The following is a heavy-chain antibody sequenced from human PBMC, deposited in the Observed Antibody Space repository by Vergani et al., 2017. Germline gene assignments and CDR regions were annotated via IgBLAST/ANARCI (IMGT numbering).Heavy chain of an antibody. CDR3: ARVGAGAGPYYFDY. CDR1: GYTFTSYA. V-gene: IGHV1-3*01. D-gene: IGHD6-19*01. J-gene: IGHJ4*02. Sequence: QVQLVQSGAEVKKPGASVKVSCKASGYTFTSYAMHWVRQAPGQRLEWMGWINAGNGNTKYSQKFQGRVTITRDTSASTAYMELSSLRSEDTAVYYCARVGAGAGPYYFDYWGQGTLVTVSS. CDR2: INAGNGNT.